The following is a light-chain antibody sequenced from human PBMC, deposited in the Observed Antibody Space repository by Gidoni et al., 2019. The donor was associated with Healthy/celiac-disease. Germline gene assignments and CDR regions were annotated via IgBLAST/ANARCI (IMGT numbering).Light chain of an antibody. J-gene: IGKJ1*01. CDR2: LGS. Sequence: DIVMTQSPLSLPVTPGEPASISCRSSQSLLHSNGYNYLDWYRQKPGQSPQLLIDLGSNRASGVPDRFRGSGSGTDFTLKISRVEAEDVGVYYCMQALQTRWTFGQGTKVEIK. V-gene: IGKV2-28*01. CDR1: QSLLHSNGYNY. CDR3: MQALQTRWT.